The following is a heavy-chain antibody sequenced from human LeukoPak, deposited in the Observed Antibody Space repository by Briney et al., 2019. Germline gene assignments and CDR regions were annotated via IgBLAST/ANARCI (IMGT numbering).Heavy chain of an antibody. CDR3: AGGISMVRGADY. J-gene: IGHJ4*02. V-gene: IGHV3-7*04. Sequence: GGSLRLSYAASGFTFSTYWMTWVRQAPGKGLEWVANIKQDGSEKDYVDSVKGRFTISRDNAKNSLYLQMNTLSADDTAVYFCAGGISMVRGADYWGQGTLVTVSS. D-gene: IGHD3-10*01. CDR1: GFTFSTYW. CDR2: IKQDGSEK.